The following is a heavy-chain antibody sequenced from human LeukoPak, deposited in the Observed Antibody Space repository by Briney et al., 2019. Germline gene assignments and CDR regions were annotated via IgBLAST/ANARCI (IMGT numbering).Heavy chain of an antibody. D-gene: IGHD5-12*01. CDR1: GFTFSSYV. Sequence: GGSLRLSCAASGFTFSSYVMSWVRQAPGKGLECVSGISGDGGYTYYADSVKGRFTISRDSSKNALYLQMNSLRDEDTAVYYCAKGPSSGPPYYFDYWGQGTLVAVSS. CDR3: AKGPSSGPPYYFDY. J-gene: IGHJ4*02. CDR2: ISGDGGYT. V-gene: IGHV3-23*01.